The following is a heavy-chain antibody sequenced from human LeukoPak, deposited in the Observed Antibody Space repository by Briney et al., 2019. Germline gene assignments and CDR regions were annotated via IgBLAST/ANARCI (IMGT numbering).Heavy chain of an antibody. J-gene: IGHJ4*02. CDR3: ARDRGNWNYPLDY. CDR1: GGSISSYY. CDR2: IYTSGST. D-gene: IGHD1-7*01. V-gene: IGHV4-4*07. Sequence: KPSETLSLTCTVSGGSISSYYWGWIRQPAGKGLEWIWRIYTSGSTNYNPSLKSRVTMSVDTSKNQFSLKLSSVTAADTAVYYCARDRGNWNYPLDYWGQGTLVTVSS.